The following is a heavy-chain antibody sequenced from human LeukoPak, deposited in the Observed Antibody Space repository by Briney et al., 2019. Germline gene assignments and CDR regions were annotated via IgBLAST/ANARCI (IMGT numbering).Heavy chain of an antibody. J-gene: IGHJ3*02. D-gene: IGHD3-10*01. CDR2: IYHSGST. CDR3: ARHIYGDDAFDI. V-gene: IGHV4-30-2*01. CDR1: GGSISSGGYS. Sequence: SETLSLTCAVSGGSISSGGYSWSWIRQPPGKGLEWIGYIYHSGSTYYNPSLKSRVTISVDRSKSQFSLKLSSVTAADTAVYYCARHIYGDDAFDIWGQGTMVTVSS.